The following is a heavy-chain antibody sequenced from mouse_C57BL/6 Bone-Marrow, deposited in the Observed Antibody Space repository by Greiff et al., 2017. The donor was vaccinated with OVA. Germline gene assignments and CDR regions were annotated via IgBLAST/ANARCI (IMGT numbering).Heavy chain of an antibody. Sequence: QVQLQQSGPELVKPGASVKISCKASGYAFRSSWMNWVKQRPGKGLEWIGRIYPGDGDTNYNGKFKGKATLTADKSSSTAYMQLSSLTSEDSAVYFCARSDYYGSSPWFAYWGQGTLVTVSA. CDR2: IYPGDGDT. CDR3: ARSDYYGSSPWFAY. CDR1: GYAFRSSW. D-gene: IGHD1-1*01. V-gene: IGHV1-82*01. J-gene: IGHJ3*01.